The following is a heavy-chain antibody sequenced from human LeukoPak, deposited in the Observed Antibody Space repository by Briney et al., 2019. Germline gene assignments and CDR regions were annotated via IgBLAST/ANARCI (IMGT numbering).Heavy chain of an antibody. V-gene: IGHV1-8*01. D-gene: IGHD3-3*01. CDR2: MNPNSGNT. CDR1: GYTFTSYV. J-gene: IGHJ5*02. CDR3: ARAPVLRFLEWSHRRLGFDP. Sequence: GASVKVSCKASGYTFTSYVINWVRRATGQGLEWMGWMNPNSGNTGYAQKFQGRVTMTRNTSISTAYMELSSLRSEDTAVYYCARAPVLRFLEWSHRRLGFDPWGQGTLVTVSS.